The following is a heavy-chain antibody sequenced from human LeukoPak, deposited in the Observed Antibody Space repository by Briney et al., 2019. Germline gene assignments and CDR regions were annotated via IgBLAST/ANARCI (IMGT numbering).Heavy chain of an antibody. CDR3: ARGSNYVSDYYFDV. D-gene: IGHD4-11*01. V-gene: IGHV4-34*01. CDR2: VNHEGDS. Sequence: SETLSLTCAVYGVSLSSYFWRCSCQSPQKGKEWIGEVNHEGDSIYSPSLKSRLTLSVDMSKNQFSLNLRSVTAADTAVYFCARGSNYVSDYYFDVWGKGTTVIVSS. J-gene: IGHJ6*03. CDR1: GVSLSSYF.